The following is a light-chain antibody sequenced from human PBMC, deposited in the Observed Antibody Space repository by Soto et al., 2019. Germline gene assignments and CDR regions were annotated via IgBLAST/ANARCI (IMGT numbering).Light chain of an antibody. V-gene: IGKV1D-12*01. CDR2: AAS. CDR3: QQPISFPIT. J-gene: IGKJ5*01. Sequence: DIQMTQSPSSVSASVGDRVTITCRASQDLSSWLAWYQQKPGKAPKLLIPAASSLQSGVPSRFSGSGSGTDFTLTIRSLQPEDFATYYCQQPISFPITFGQGTRLEIK. CDR1: QDLSSW.